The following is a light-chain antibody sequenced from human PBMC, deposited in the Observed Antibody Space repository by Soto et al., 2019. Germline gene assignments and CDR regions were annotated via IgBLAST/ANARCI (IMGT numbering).Light chain of an antibody. CDR2: DAC. CDR3: QQYNSYDT. Sequence: DIHMTHSPSTLSASVVDRVTITFRASQRISSRLAGYQQKPGKAPKLLIYDACSLESGVPSRFSGSGSGTEFTLTISSLQPDDFATYYCQQYNSYDTFGQGTKVDIK. CDR1: QRISSR. V-gene: IGKV1-5*01. J-gene: IGKJ1*01.